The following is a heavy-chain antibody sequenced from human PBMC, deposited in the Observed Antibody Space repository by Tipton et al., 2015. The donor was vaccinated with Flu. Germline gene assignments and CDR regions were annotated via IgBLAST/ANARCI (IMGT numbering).Heavy chain of an antibody. CDR2: IDQNGDTK. J-gene: IGHJ4*02. V-gene: IGHV3-7*01. CDR3: AAASGWRFDC. Sequence: SLRLSCAASGFTFANFAMKWVRQAPGKGLEWVANIDQNGDTKHYAKSVNGRFSISRDNAKGSFYLQMNSLRAEDTAVYYCAAASGWRFDCLGQGTLVTVSS. D-gene: IGHD6-13*01. CDR1: GFTFANFA.